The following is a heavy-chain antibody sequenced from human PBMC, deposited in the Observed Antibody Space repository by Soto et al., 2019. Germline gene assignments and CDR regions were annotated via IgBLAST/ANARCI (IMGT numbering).Heavy chain of an antibody. D-gene: IGHD5-12*01. CDR1: GYTFTSYY. CDR3: AITGSGYDYDYYGMDV. V-gene: IGHV1-2*04. Sequence: ASVKVSCKASGYTFTSYYVHWVRQAPGQGLEWMGWINPNSGGTNYAQKFQGWVTMTRDTSISTAYMELSRLRSDDTAVYYCAITGSGYDYDYYGMDVWGQGTTVTVS. CDR2: INPNSGGT. J-gene: IGHJ6*02.